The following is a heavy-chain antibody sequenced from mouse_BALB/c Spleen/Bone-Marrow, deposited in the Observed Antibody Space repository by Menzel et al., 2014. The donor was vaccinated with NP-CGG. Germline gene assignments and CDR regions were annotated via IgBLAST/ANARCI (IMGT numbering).Heavy chain of an antibody. V-gene: IGHV1-69*02. CDR2: IDPSDSYT. D-gene: IGHD2-4*01. CDR3: ARSRDYYDYWYFDV. J-gene: IGHJ1*01. CDR1: GYTFTSYW. Sequence: QVQLQQPGAELVKPGASVKLSCKASGYTFTSYWMHWVKQRPGQGLEWIGEIDPSDSYTNYNQKFKGKATLTVDKSSSTAYVQLSSLTSEDSAVYYCARSRDYYDYWYFDVWGAGTTVTVSS.